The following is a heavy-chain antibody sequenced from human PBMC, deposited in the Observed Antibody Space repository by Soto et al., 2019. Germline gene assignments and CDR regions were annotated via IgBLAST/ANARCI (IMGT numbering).Heavy chain of an antibody. D-gene: IGHD6-19*01. Sequence: QVQLVHSGAEVTKPGTSVKVSCKASVGTFSSYTISWVRQAPGQGLEWMGRIIPILGIANYAEKFKGRVTSTEDNSTRTDYMELSSVRSEDTAVYYCARDVDSRGWYDFFRDYWGPGTLVPVSS. CDR2: IIPILGIA. J-gene: IGHJ4*02. CDR3: ARDVDSRGWYDFFRDY. CDR1: VGTFSSYT. V-gene: IGHV1-69*04.